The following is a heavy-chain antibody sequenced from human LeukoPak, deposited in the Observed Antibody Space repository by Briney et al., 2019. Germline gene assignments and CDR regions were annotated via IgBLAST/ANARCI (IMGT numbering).Heavy chain of an antibody. V-gene: IGHV3-30*02. D-gene: IGHD4-23*01. J-gene: IGHJ6*03. Sequence: PGGSLRLSCAASGFTFSSYGMHWVRQAPGKGLEWVAFIRYDGSNKYYADSVKGRFTISRDNSKNTLYLQMNSLRAEDTAVYYCARDRGGTPYYYYYYMDVWGKGTTVTVSS. CDR2: IRYDGSNK. CDR3: ARDRGGTPYYYYYYMDV. CDR1: GFTFSSYG.